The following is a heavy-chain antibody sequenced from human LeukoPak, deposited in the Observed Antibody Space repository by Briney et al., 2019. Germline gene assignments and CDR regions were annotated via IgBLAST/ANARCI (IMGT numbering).Heavy chain of an antibody. J-gene: IGHJ4*02. Sequence: SETLSLTCTVSGVSMSAYQWSWVRQSPEKGLEWIGCINTKGETSYNPSLKSRVTTSVDTSKSQFSLRLTSVTAADTAVYYCATSNDAKIAPFDHWGQGAPVTISS. D-gene: IGHD2-21*01. CDR2: INTKGET. V-gene: IGHV4-4*09. CDR3: ATSNDAKIAPFDH. CDR1: GVSMSAYQ.